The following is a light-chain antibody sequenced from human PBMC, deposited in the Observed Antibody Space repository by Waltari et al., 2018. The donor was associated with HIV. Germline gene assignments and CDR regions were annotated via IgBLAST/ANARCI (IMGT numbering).Light chain of an antibody. J-gene: IGLJ3*02. CDR1: RSNLGNNY. V-gene: IGLV1-51*01. CDR3: GTWDGSLRCWV. CDR2: YNN. Sequence: QSVLTQPPSVSAAPGQRVTISCSGSRSNLGNNYVSWYQQFPGTAPKLLIYYNNRRSSGFPDRFSVSKSDTSATLDITGVQTGDEADYYCGTWDGSLRCWVFGGGTKLTVL.